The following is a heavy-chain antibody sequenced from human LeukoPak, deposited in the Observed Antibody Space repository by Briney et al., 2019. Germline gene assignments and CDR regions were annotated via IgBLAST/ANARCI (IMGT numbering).Heavy chain of an antibody. CDR3: ARVGEGYCSSTSCYAGHYYYGMDV. J-gene: IGHJ6*04. CDR2: INHSGST. D-gene: IGHD2-2*01. Sequence: PSETLSLTCAVYGGSFSGYYWSWIRQPPGKGLEWIGEINHSGSTNYDPSLKSRVTISVDTSKNQFSLKLSSATAADTAVYYCARVGEGYCSSTSCYAGHYYYGMDVWGKGTTVTVSS. CDR1: GGSFSGYY. V-gene: IGHV4-34*01.